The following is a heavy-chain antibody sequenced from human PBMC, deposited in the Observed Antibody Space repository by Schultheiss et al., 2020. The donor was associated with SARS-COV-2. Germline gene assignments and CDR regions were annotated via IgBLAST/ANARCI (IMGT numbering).Heavy chain of an antibody. Sequence: GGSLRLSCAASGFTFSSYSMNWVRQAPGKGLEWVSSISSSSSYIYYADSVKGRFTISRDNAKNSLYLQMNSLRAEDTAVYYCAKGVARAGGYFDYWGQGTLVTVSS. CDR3: AKGVARAGGYFDY. D-gene: IGHD6-25*01. CDR2: ISSSSSYI. J-gene: IGHJ4*02. CDR1: GFTFSSYS. V-gene: IGHV3-21*04.